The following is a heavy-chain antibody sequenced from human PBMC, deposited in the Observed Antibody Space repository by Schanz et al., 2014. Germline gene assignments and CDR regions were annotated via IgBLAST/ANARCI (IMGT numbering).Heavy chain of an antibody. Sequence: QVQLVQSGAEVKKPGASVKVSCKASGYNFTAYYIHWVRQALGQGIDWMGRINPNSGGTRYAQKFQGRVTMTRDTSTSTAYMELSRLRSDDTAVHYCARVSTGSYSDAFHMWGQGTMVTVSS. CDR1: GYNFTAYY. D-gene: IGHD1-26*01. CDR3: ARVSTGSYSDAFHM. V-gene: IGHV1-2*06. CDR2: INPNSGGT. J-gene: IGHJ3*02.